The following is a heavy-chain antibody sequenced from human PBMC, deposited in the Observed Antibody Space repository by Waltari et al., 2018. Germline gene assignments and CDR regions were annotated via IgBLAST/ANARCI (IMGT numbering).Heavy chain of an antibody. CDR3: AREAHRGYCSGGSCLGAFDI. CDR1: GFTFSSYS. CDR2: SSSSSSYR. J-gene: IGHJ3*02. Sequence: EVQLVESGGGLVKPGGSLRLSCAASGFTFSSYSMNWVRQAPGKGLEWVSASSSSSSYRYYADSVKGRFTISRDNAKNSLYLQMNSLRAEDTAVYYCAREAHRGYCSGGSCLGAFDIWGQGTMVTVSS. V-gene: IGHV3-21*01. D-gene: IGHD2-15*01.